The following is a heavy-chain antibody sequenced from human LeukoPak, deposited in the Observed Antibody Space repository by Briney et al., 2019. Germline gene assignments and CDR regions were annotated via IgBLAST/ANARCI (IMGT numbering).Heavy chain of an antibody. CDR2: IGGSGGST. J-gene: IGHJ4*02. CDR1: GFTFSSYA. CDR3: AKDIYCSSTSCNFDY. D-gene: IGHD2-2*01. V-gene: IGHV3-23*01. Sequence: GGSLRLSCAASGFTFSSYAMSWVRQAPRKGREWVSAIGGSGGSTYYADSVKGRFTISRDNSKNTLYLQMNSLRAEDPPVYYCAKDIYCSSTSCNFDYWGQGTLVTVSS.